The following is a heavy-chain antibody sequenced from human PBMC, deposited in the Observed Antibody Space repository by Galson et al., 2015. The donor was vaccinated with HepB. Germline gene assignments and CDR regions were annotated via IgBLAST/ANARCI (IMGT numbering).Heavy chain of an antibody. V-gene: IGHV4-39*01. J-gene: IGHJ4*02. Sequence: TLSLTCTVSGGSISSSSYYWGWIRQPPGKGLEWIGSIYYSGSTYYNPSLKSRVTISVDTSKNQFSLKLSSVTAADTAVYYCARRGIASEYFDYWGQGTLVTVSS. D-gene: IGHD1-14*01. CDR3: ARRGIASEYFDY. CDR2: IYYSGST. CDR1: GGSISSSSYY.